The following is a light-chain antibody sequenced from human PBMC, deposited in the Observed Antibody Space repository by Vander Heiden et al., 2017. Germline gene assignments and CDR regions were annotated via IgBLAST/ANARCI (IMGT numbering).Light chain of an antibody. V-gene: IGKV2-28*01. J-gene: IGKJ2*01. CDR3: MQALQTPYT. Sequence: DIVVTQSPLSLPVTPGEPASISCRSSQSLLHRNGYNYFHWFLQKPGQSPQLLIYWGSNRASGVPDRFSGSGSGRYFTLQSSRVEAEDVGVYYCMQALQTPYTFGQGTKLVIK. CDR1: QSLLHRNGYNY. CDR2: WGS.